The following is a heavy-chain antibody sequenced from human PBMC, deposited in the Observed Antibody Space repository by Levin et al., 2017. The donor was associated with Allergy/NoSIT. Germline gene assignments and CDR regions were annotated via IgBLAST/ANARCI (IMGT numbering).Heavy chain of an antibody. Sequence: GGSLRLSCAASGFMLNSYGIHWVRQAPGKGLEWVAVISHDGNDKYYADSVKGRFTISRDNSKNTLSLQMNSLRPEDTAVYYCAKGRGNFYYYYYGMDVWGQGTTVTVSS. D-gene: IGHD4-23*01. CDR3: AKGRGNFYYYYYGMDV. J-gene: IGHJ6*02. CDR2: ISHDGNDK. CDR1: GFMLNSYG. V-gene: IGHV3-30*18.